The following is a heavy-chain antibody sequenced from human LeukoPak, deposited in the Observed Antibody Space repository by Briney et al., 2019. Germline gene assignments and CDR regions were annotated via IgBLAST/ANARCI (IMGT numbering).Heavy chain of an antibody. CDR2: VNPNSGHT. CDR1: GYTFTSYD. J-gene: IGHJ4*02. CDR3: ARGAPGSYCSGGSCPYFDY. V-gene: IGHV1-8*01. Sequence: GASVKVSCTASGYTFTSYDINWVRQAPGQGLEWMGWVNPNSGHTGYAQKFQGRVTMTRNTSISTAYMELSSLTSEDTAVYYCARGAPGSYCSGGSCPYFDYWGQGTLVSVSS. D-gene: IGHD2-15*01.